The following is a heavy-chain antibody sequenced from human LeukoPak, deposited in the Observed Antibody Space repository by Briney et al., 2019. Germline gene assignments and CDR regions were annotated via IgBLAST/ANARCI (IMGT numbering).Heavy chain of an antibody. J-gene: IGHJ4*02. CDR2: INHSGST. V-gene: IGHV4-34*01. D-gene: IGHD3-10*01. Sequence: SETLSLTCAVYGGSFSGYYWSWIRQPPGKGLEWIGEINHSGSTNYNPSLKSRVTISVDTSKNQFSLKLSSVTAADTAVYYCARRYYGSGSHYLDYWGQGTLVTVSS. CDR1: GGSFSGYY. CDR3: ARRYYGSGSHYLDY.